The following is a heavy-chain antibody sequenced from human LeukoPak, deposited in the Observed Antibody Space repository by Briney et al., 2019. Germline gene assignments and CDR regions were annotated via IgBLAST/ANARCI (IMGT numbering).Heavy chain of an antibody. CDR1: GYTFTSYD. V-gene: IGHV1-8*01. J-gene: IGHJ5*02. CDR3: ARNARESSGWWVNWFDP. D-gene: IGHD6-19*01. Sequence: GASVKVSCKASGYTFTSYDINWVRQATGRGREGMGWMNPNSGNTGYAQKFQGRVTMTRNTSRSIAYMDLSSRRSDDTAGYYGARNARESSGWWVNWFDPWGQGTLVTVSS. CDR2: MNPNSGNT.